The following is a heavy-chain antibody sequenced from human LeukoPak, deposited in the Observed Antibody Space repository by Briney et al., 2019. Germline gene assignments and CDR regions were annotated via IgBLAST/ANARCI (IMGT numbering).Heavy chain of an antibody. Sequence: GGSLRLSCAASGFTFSSYSMNWVRQVPGKGLEWVSSISSSSSYIYYADSVKGRFTISRDNAKNSLYLQMNSLRAEDTAVYYCAVIRGVVVATFDYWGQGTLVTVSS. CDR1: GFTFSSYS. D-gene: IGHD2-15*01. CDR2: ISSSSSYI. J-gene: IGHJ4*02. CDR3: AVIRGVVVATFDY. V-gene: IGHV3-21*01.